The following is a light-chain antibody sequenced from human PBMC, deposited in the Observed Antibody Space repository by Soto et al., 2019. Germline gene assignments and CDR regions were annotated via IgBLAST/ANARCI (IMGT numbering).Light chain of an antibody. J-gene: IGKJ4*01. CDR2: LGS. CDR3: MQVLQTPLT. CDR1: QSLLYSNGYNY. V-gene: IGKV2-28*01. Sequence: DIVMTQSPLSLPVTPREPASISCRSSQSLLYSNGYNYVDWYLQKPGQPPQLLIFLGSSRASGVPDRFNGSGSGTDFTLRITTVEAEDVGAYYCMQVLQTPLTFGGGTKVDIK.